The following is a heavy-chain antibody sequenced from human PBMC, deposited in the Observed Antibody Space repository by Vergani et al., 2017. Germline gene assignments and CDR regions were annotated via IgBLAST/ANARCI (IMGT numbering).Heavy chain of an antibody. J-gene: IGHJ4*02. CDR3: AGPQGTSAYYYGGFDY. CDR1: GFTFSTYA. Sequence: EVQLLESGGGLVQPGGPLRLSCAASGFTFSTYAMTWVCQAPGKGLEWVSTISSDGGSTYYADSVKGRFTISRDNSKNTLSLQMNSLTAEDTAIYYCAGPQGTSAYYYGGFDYWGQGILVTVSS. D-gene: IGHD3-22*01. V-gene: IGHV3-23*01. CDR2: ISSDGGST.